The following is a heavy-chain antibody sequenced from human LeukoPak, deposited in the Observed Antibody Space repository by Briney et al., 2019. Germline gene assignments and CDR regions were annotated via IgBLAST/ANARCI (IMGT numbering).Heavy chain of an antibody. J-gene: IGHJ6*03. CDR2: ISWDGGST. CDR1: GFTFDDYA. Sequence: GGSLRLSCAASGFTFDDYAMHWVRQAPGKGLEWVSLISWDGGSTYYADSVKGRFTISRDNSKNSLYLQMNSLRAEDTALYYCAKDGYGAGASYLYYYYYYMDVWGKGTTVTVSS. D-gene: IGHD2-21*02. V-gene: IGHV3-43D*03. CDR3: AKDGYGAGASYLYYYYYYMDV.